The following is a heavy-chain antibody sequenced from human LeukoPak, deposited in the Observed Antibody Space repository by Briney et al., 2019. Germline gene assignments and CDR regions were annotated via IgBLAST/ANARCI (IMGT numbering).Heavy chain of an antibody. J-gene: IGHJ6*02. D-gene: IGHD6-13*01. V-gene: IGHV1-46*01. CDR2: INPSGGST. CDR3: ASIAAAGNYYYYGMDV. Sequence: XXXXRQAPGQGLEWMGIINPSGGSTSYAQKFQGRVTMTRDTSTSTVYMELSSLRSEDTAVYYCASIAAAGNYYYYGMDVWGQGTTVTVSS.